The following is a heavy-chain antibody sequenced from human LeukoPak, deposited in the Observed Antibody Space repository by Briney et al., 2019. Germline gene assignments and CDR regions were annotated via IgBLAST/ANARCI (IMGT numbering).Heavy chain of an antibody. CDR1: GGSINSYY. V-gene: IGHV4-59*01. CDR3: ARQYGTR. J-gene: IGHJ4*02. D-gene: IGHD2-2*01. Sequence: SETLSLTCIVSGGSINSYYWSWIRQPPGKGLEWIGYIYYTGSTNYNPSLKSRVTISVDTSKNQFSLKLSSVTAADTAVYYCARQYGTRWGQGTLVTVSS. CDR2: IYYTGST.